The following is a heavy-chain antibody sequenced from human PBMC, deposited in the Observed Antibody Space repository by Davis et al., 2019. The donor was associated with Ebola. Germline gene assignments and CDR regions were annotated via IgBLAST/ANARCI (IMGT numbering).Heavy chain of an antibody. V-gene: IGHV3-7*03. D-gene: IGHD3-16*01. CDR1: GFTLRYYG. Sequence: PGGSLRLSCATSGFTLRYYGMHWVRQSPGKGLEWVANIRQDGSEKHYVDSVKGRFTISRDNAKNSLYLQMNSLRAEDTAVYYCAREAVWRFDPWGQGTLVTVSS. J-gene: IGHJ5*02. CDR3: AREAVWRFDP. CDR2: IRQDGSEK.